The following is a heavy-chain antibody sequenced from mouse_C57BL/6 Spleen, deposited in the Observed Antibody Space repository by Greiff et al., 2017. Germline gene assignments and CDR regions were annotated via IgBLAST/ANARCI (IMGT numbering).Heavy chain of an antibody. J-gene: IGHJ4*01. V-gene: IGHV2-2*01. Sequence: QVQLQQSGPGLVQPSQSLSITCTVSGFSLTSYGVHWVRQSPGKGLEWLGVIWSGGSTDYNAAFISRLSISKDNSKSQVFFKMNSLQADDTAIYYCARAYYSNYGVGFYAMDYWGQGTSVTVSS. CDR2: IWSGGST. D-gene: IGHD2-5*01. CDR3: ARAYYSNYGVGFYAMDY. CDR1: GFSLTSYG.